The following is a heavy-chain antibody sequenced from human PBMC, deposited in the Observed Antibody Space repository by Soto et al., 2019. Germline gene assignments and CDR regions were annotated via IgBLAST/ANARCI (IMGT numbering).Heavy chain of an antibody. CDR3: ARGYDGGAYFRAYNYGMDI. CDR1: GFSFNDYY. D-gene: IGHD2-21*01. J-gene: IGHJ6*02. CDR2: ISSSGTIM. Sequence: GGSLRLSCAASGFSFNDYYMNWIRQAPGKGLEWVSYISSSGTIMKYGDSVKGRLTISRDNAKNSLYLQMNSLRGEDTAVYSCARGYDGGAYFRAYNYGMDIWGQGTTVTTSS. V-gene: IGHV3-11*01.